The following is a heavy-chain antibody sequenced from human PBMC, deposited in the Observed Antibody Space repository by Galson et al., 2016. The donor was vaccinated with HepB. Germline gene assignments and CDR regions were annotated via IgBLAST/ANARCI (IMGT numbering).Heavy chain of an antibody. CDR3: ARYTWIHLWPTAYFDY. Sequence: ETLSLTCTVSGGSISTYYWSWIRQPPGKGLEWIGYIYYSWSTNYNPSLKSRVTISVDTSKNQFSLKLSSVTAADTAVYYCARYTWIHLWPTAYFDYWGQGTLVTVSS. CDR2: IYYSWST. D-gene: IGHD5-18*01. V-gene: IGHV4-59*01. CDR1: GGSISTYY. J-gene: IGHJ4*02.